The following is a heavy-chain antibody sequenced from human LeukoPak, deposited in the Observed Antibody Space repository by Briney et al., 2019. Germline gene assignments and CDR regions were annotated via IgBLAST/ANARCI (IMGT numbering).Heavy chain of an antibody. D-gene: IGHD3-22*01. CDR1: GFTFSNAW. J-gene: IGHJ5*02. V-gene: IGHV3-15*01. CDR3: TTDFPAYYYDSSGYH. Sequence: GGSLRLSCAASGFTFSNAWMSWVRQAPGKGLEWVGRIKSKTDGGTTDYAAPVKGRFTISRDDSKNTLYLQMNSLKTEDIAVYYCTTDFPAYYYDSSGYHWGQGTLVTVSS. CDR2: IKSKTDGGTT.